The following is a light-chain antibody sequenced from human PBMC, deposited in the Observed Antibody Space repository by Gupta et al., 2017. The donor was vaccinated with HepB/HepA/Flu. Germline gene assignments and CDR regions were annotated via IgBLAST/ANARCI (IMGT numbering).Light chain of an antibody. Sequence: IQMTQSPSSLSASVRDRVTISCRASQNITTYLYWYQHKVVKAPDLLIYATMYCQRGVTPRLSGCGTGTEFKLTISGMKPEAGATSDFLQSSSVPQTFGQGTRVEI. CDR1: QNITTY. J-gene: IGKJ1*01. V-gene: IGKV1-39*01. CDR2: ATM. CDR3: LQSSSVPQT.